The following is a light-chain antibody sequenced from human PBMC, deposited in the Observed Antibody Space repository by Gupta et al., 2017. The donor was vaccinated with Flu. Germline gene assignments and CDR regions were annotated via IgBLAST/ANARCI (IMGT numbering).Light chain of an antibody. CDR1: QDSSNY. CDR2: DTS. CDR3: QQYDNLLLT. J-gene: IGKJ3*01. Sequence: SSLLSASGGERVTITCQASQDSSNYINWYQQKPGKAHKLMIYDTSNLETGVPSRCSGSGSGTDFAFTISRLQPEDIATYYCQQYDNLLLTFGHGTKVDIK. V-gene: IGKV1-33*01.